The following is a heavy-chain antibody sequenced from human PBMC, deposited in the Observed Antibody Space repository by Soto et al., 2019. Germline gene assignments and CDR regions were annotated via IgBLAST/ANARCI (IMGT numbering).Heavy chain of an antibody. CDR2: IIPIFGTA. J-gene: IGHJ4*02. Sequence: SVKVSCKASGGTFSSYAISWVRQAPGQGLEWMGGIIPIFGTANYAQKFQGRVTITADESTSTAYMELSRLRSDDTAVYYCAREDLYCSGGSCYSDPFDYWGQGTLVTVSS. CDR3: AREDLYCSGGSCYSDPFDY. CDR1: GGTFSSYA. V-gene: IGHV1-69*13. D-gene: IGHD2-15*01.